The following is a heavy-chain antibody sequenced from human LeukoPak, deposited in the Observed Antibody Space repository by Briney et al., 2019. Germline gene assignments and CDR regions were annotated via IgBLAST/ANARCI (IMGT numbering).Heavy chain of an antibody. Sequence: GGSLRLSCAASGFTFDDYAMHWVRQAPGKGLEWVSGISWNGATMVYADSVKGRFTISRDNSKNTLYLQMNSLRAEDTAVYYCAKLPTIPWDNWFDPWGQGTLVTVSS. V-gene: IGHV3-9*01. CDR3: AKLPTIPWDNWFDP. CDR2: ISWNGATM. D-gene: IGHD3-9*01. CDR1: GFTFDDYA. J-gene: IGHJ5*02.